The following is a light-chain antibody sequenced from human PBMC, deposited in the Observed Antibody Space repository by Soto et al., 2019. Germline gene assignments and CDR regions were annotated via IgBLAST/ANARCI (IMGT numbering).Light chain of an antibody. CDR1: QSISSY. CDR2: AAS. J-gene: IGKJ2*01. V-gene: IGKV1-39*01. CDR3: QQSYSTPT. Sequence: DIPMTKSPSSLSASVGDRVTITCRVSQSISSYLNRYPHKPGKAPKLLIYAASSLKSGVPARFSGSGSGTDFTLTISSLQPEDFATYYCQQSYSTPTFGQATKREIK.